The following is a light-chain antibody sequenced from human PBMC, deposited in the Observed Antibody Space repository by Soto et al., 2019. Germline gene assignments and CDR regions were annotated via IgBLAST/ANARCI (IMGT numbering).Light chain of an antibody. V-gene: IGLV2-14*03. CDR3: CSYTSTITYV. CDR1: SSDIGGYNH. Sequence: QSALTQPTSVSGSPGQSITISCTGVSSDIGGYNHVSWYQQHPGNVPRLIIYDVDNRPLGISNRFSGSQSGNTASLSISGLQAEDEADYYCCSYTSTITYVFGTGTKSPS. CDR2: DVD. J-gene: IGLJ1*01.